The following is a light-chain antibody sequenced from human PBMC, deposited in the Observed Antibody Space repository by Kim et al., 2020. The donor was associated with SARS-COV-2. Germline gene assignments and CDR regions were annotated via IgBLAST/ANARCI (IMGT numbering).Light chain of an antibody. CDR3: QQRSSWPPT. CDR2: DAS. CDR1: HSIGTA. V-gene: IGKV3-11*01. Sequence: FSPGERATLSCRASHSIGTALAWYQQKPGQTPRLLIHDASNGATDIPARFSGSGSGTDFTLTISSLEPEDFAVYFCQQRSSWPPTFGQGTRLEIK. J-gene: IGKJ5*01.